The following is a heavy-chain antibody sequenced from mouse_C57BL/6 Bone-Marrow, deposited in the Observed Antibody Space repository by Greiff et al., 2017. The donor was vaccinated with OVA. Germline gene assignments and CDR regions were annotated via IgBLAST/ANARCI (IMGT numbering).Heavy chain of an antibody. Sequence: VQLKQSVAELVRPGASVKLSCTASGFNIKNTYMHWVKQRPEQGLEWIGRIDPANDNTKYAPKFQGKATMTADTSYNTAYLQLSSLSSEDTAVYCSARGNFGSSFYAMDYWGQGTSVTVSS. CDR3: ARGNFGSSFYAMDY. CDR2: IDPANDNT. J-gene: IGHJ4*01. V-gene: IGHV14-3*01. D-gene: IGHD1-1*01. CDR1: GFNIKNTY.